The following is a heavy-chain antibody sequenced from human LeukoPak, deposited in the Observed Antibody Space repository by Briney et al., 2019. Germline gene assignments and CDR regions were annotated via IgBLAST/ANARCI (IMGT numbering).Heavy chain of an antibody. D-gene: IGHD1-26*01. CDR1: GFTFSYYY. Sequence: GGSLRLSCAVSGFTFSYYYMNWIRQAPGKGLEWLSYISSSGSSTNHADPVKGRFTISRDNAKNSLYLQMNSLRDEDTAVYYCARGASGSKFDFWGQGTLVTVSS. CDR3: ARGASGSKFDF. CDR2: ISSSGSST. V-gene: IGHV3-11*06. J-gene: IGHJ4*02.